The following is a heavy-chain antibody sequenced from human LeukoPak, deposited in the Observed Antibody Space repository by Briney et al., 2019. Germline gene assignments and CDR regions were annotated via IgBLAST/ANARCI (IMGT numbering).Heavy chain of an antibody. J-gene: IGHJ5*02. V-gene: IGHV4-4*07. CDR2: IYPSDYT. CDR3: ARGPKIAVAPRSRWFDP. CDR1: GVSISSLY. D-gene: IGHD6-19*01. Sequence: PSETLSLTCTVSGVSISSLYWSWVRQPAGKGLEWIGRIYPSDYTHYNPSLESRVSLSLDTAKNQFSLKLTSVTAADTAVYYCARGPKIAVAPRSRWFDPWGQGTLVTVSS.